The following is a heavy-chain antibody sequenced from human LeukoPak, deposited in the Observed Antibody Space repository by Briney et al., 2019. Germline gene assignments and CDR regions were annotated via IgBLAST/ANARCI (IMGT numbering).Heavy chain of an antibody. CDR2: ISYDGSNK. CDR3: AREAYGSGSYADY. J-gene: IGHJ4*02. Sequence: GGSLRLSCAASGFTFSIYAMHWVRQAPGKGLEWVAVISYDGSNKYYADSVKGRFTISRDNSKNTLYLQMNSLRAKDTAVYYCAREAYGSGSYADYWGQGTLVTVSS. CDR1: GFTFSIYA. D-gene: IGHD3-10*01. V-gene: IGHV3-30*04.